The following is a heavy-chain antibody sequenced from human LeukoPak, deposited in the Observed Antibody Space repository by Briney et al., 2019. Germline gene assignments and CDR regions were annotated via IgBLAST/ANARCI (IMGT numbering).Heavy chain of an antibody. J-gene: IGHJ6*03. CDR1: GFTFSSYE. Sequence: GGSLRLSCAASGFTFSSYEMNWVRQAPGKGLEWVSYISSSGSTIYYADSVKGRFTISRDNAKNSLYLQMNSLRAEDTAVYYCARGGLGYCSGGSCPPGWYYYMDIWGKGTTVTVSS. V-gene: IGHV3-48*03. CDR2: ISSSGSTI. D-gene: IGHD2-15*01. CDR3: ARGGLGYCSGGSCPPGWYYYMDI.